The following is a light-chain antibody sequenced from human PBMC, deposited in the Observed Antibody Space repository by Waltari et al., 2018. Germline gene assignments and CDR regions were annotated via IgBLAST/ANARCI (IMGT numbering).Light chain of an antibody. CDR3: QHYVRLPAT. Sequence: GRASQRVRKALAWFQQKTGQAPGLLVYCASIRATGIPDRFSGSGSGTDLSLTIGRLEPADSAMYYCQHYVRLPATFGQGTKVEIK. CDR2: CAS. CDR1: QRVRKA. V-gene: IGKV3-20*01. J-gene: IGKJ1*01.